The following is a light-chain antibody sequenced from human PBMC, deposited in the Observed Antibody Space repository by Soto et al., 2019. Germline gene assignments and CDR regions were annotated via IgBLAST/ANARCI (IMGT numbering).Light chain of an antibody. Sequence: EIVLTQSPATLSLSPGERATLSCRASQSVSSYLAWYQQKPGQAPRLLIYDASNRATGIPARFSGSGSGTDFTLTISSLEPEDFAVYYCQQRSTWLFPFGPGTKVDIK. CDR1: QSVSSY. J-gene: IGKJ3*01. CDR2: DAS. V-gene: IGKV3-11*01. CDR3: QQRSTWLFP.